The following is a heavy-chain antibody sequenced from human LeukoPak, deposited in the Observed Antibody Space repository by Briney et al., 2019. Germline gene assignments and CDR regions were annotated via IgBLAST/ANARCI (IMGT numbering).Heavy chain of an antibody. Sequence: PGGSLRLSCAASGFSFSDHYMDWVRQDPGKGLEWVGRTRNKANSYTTEYAASVKGRFTISREDSKNSLYLQMNSLKTEDTAVYYCVRVRYSYGYGYFDYWGQGTLVTVSS. V-gene: IGHV3-72*01. CDR1: GFSFSDHY. D-gene: IGHD5-18*01. CDR3: VRVRYSYGYGYFDY. CDR2: TRNKANSYTT. J-gene: IGHJ4*02.